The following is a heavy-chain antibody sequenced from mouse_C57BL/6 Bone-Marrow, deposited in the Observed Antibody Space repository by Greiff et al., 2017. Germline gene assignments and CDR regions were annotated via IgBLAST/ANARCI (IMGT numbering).Heavy chain of an antibody. CDR3: ARPLYGSSFFDY. V-gene: IGHV1-64*01. D-gene: IGHD1-1*01. Sequence: QVQLQQPGAELVKPGASVKLSCKASGYTFTSYWMHWVKQMPGQGLEWIGMIHPNSGSTNYNEKFKSKATLTVDKSSSTAYMQLSSLTSEDSAVYCCARPLYGSSFFDYWGQGTTLTGSS. J-gene: IGHJ2*01. CDR1: GYTFTSYW. CDR2: IHPNSGST.